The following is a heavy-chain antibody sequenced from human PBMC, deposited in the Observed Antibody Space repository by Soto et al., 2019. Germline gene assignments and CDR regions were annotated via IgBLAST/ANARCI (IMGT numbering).Heavy chain of an antibody. Sequence: SVKVSCKASGGTFSTFGISWVRQAPGQGLEWMGGIIPFFGTAKYSQKFEDRISITADESMNTVYMDLRSLTSEDTAIYYCARSAPMDAGDKYYYDFWGQGALVTVSS. CDR2: IIPFFGTA. CDR1: GGTFSTFG. CDR3: ARSAPMDAGDKYYYDF. V-gene: IGHV1-69*13. D-gene: IGHD3-16*01. J-gene: IGHJ4*02.